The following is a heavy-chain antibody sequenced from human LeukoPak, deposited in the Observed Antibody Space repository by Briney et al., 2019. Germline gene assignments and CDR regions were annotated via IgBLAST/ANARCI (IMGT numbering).Heavy chain of an antibody. D-gene: IGHD1-7*01. V-gene: IGHV4-34*01. CDR3: ARGRGTGTTSYYYGMDV. Sequence: SETLSLTCAVYGGSFSGYYWSWIRQPPGKGLEWIGEINHSGSTNYNPSLKSRVTISVDTSKNQSSLKLSSVTAADTAVYYCARGRGTGTTSYYYGMDVWGQGTTVTVSS. J-gene: IGHJ6*02. CDR1: GGSFSGYY. CDR2: INHSGST.